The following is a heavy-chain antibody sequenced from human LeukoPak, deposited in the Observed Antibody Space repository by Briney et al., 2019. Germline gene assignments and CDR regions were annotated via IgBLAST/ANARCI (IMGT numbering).Heavy chain of an antibody. CDR1: GGSISSYY. Sequence: SETLSLTCTVSGGSISSYYWSWIRQPPGKGLEWIGYIYYSGSTNYNPSLKSRVTISVDTSKNQFSLKLSSVTAADTAVYYCAREARRRGYSYGYFFDYWGQGTLVTVSS. CDR2: IYYSGST. V-gene: IGHV4-59*01. J-gene: IGHJ4*02. D-gene: IGHD5-18*01. CDR3: AREARRRGYSYGYFFDY.